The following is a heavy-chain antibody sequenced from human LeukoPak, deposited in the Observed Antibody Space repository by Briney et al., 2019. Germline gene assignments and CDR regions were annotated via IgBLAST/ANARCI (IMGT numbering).Heavy chain of an antibody. J-gene: IGHJ4*02. D-gene: IGHD1-26*01. CDR1: GGSVSSTTYY. CDR3: ASGSYHTPVDY. CDR2: INYSGST. V-gene: IGHV4-39*01. Sequence: PSETLSLTRTVSGGSVSSTTYYWSWIRQPPGKGLEWIASINYSGSTYYNPSLKSRVTISVDTSENQFSLKLSSVTAADTAVYYCASGSYHTPVDYWGQGTLVTVSS.